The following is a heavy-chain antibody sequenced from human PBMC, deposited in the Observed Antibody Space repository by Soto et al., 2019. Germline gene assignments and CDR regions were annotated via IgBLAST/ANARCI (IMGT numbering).Heavy chain of an antibody. V-gene: IGHV3-15*07. CDR3: TTTPYGDYLYYYGMDV. CDR2: IKSKTDGGTT. J-gene: IGHJ6*02. Sequence: PGGSLRLSCAASGFTFSNAWMNWVRQAPGKGLEWVGRIKSKTDGGTTDYAAPVKGRFTISRDDSKNTLYLQMNSLKTEDTAVYYCTTTPYGDYLYYYGMDVWGQGTTVTVSS. CDR1: GFTFSNAW. D-gene: IGHD4-17*01.